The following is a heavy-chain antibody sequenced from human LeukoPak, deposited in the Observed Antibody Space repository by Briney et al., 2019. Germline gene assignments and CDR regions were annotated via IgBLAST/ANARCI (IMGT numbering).Heavy chain of an antibody. CDR1: GGSISSYY. D-gene: IGHD2-15*01. CDR2: IYYSGST. CDR3: ARVPVDCSGGSCSDYYYYYMDV. J-gene: IGHJ6*03. V-gene: IGHV4-59*01. Sequence: SETLSLTCTVSGGSISSYYWSWIRQPPGKGLEWFGYIYYSGSTNYNPSLKSRVTISVDTSKNQFSLKLSSVTAADAAVYYCARVPVDCSGGSCSDYYYYYMDVWGKGTTVTVSS.